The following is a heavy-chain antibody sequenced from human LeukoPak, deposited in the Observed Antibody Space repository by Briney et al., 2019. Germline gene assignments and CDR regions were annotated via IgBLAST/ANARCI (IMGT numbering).Heavy chain of an antibody. CDR1: GGSISSYY. Sequence: SETLSLTCTVSGGSISSYYWNWIRQPPGKGLEWIGYIYYSGSTNYNPSLKSRVTISVDTSKNQFSLKLSSVTAADTAVYYCARGGAARPDFWGQGTLVTVSS. V-gene: IGHV4-59*01. CDR2: IYYSGST. D-gene: IGHD6-6*01. CDR3: ARGGAARPDF. J-gene: IGHJ4*02.